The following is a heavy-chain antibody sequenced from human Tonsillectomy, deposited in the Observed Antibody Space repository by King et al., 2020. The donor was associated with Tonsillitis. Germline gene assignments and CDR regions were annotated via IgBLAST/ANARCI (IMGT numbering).Heavy chain of an antibody. CDR1: RGSISSYY. CDR2: IYDTGST. J-gene: IGHJ3*02. D-gene: IGHD3-22*01. V-gene: IGHV4-59*08. Sequence: VQLQESGPGLVKPSETLSLTCTVSRGSISSYYWSWIRQPPGKGLDWIGYIYDTGSTNYNPSLKSRVTISVDTSKNQFSLKLSSVTAAYTAVYYCARLAGGDSSCYPHDAFDIWGQGTMVTVSS. CDR3: ARLAGGDSSCYPHDAFDI.